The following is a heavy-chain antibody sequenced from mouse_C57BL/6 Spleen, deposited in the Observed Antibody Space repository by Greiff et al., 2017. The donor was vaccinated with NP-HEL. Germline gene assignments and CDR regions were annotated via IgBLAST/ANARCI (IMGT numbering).Heavy chain of an antibody. CDR2: IYPRSGNT. J-gene: IGHJ2*01. V-gene: IGHV1-81*01. CDR1: GYTFTSYG. D-gene: IGHD3-2*02. Sequence: VQLQQSGAELARPGASVKLSCKASGYTFTSYGISWVKQRTGQGLEWIGEIYPRSGNTYYNEQFKGKATLTADKSSSTAYMELRSLTSEDSAVYFCARISDSSGYVFDYWGQGTTLTVSS. CDR3: ARISDSSGYVFDY.